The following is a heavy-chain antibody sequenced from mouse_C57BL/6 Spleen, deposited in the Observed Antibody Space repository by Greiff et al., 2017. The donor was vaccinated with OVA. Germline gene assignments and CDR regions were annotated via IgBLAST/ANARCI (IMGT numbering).Heavy chain of an antibody. J-gene: IGHJ2*01. D-gene: IGHD1-1*01. CDR2: IDPSDSYT. CDR3: ARRGFLVATRYFDY. V-gene: IGHV1-50*01. CDR1: GYTFTSYW. Sequence: QVQLQQPGAELVKPGASVKLSCKASGYTFTSYWMQWVKQRPGQGLEWIGGIDPSDSYTNYNQKFKGKATLTVDTSSSTAYMQLSSLTSEDSAVYYCARRGFLVATRYFDYWGQGTTLTVSS.